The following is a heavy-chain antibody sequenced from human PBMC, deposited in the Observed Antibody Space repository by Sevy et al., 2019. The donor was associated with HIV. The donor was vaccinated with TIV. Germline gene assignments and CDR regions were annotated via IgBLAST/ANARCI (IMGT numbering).Heavy chain of an antibody. CDR1: GGSISSSSYY. J-gene: IGHJ4*02. V-gene: IGHV4-39*01. D-gene: IGHD1-26*01. CDR3: ARLFKSGFDY. CDR2: IYYSGST. Sequence: SETLSLTCTVSGGSISSSSYYWGWIRQPPGKGLEWMGSIYYSGSTYYNPSLKSRVTISVDTSKNQFSLKLSSVTAADTAVYYCARLFKSGFDYWGQGTLVTVSS.